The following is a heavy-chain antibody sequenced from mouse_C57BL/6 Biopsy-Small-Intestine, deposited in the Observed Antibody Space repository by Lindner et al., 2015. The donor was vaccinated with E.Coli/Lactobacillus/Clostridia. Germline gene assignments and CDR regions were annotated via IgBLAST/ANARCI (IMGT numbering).Heavy chain of an antibody. CDR1: GYTFTSYG. CDR3: SRSRWGYAVDY. Sequence: VQLQESGAELARPGASVKLSCKASGYTFTSYGISWVKQRTEQGLEWIGRIAPEDGETKSAPKFQGKATITADTSSNTAYLHLSSLTSEDTAFYFCSRSRWGYAVDYWGQGTSVTVSS. CDR2: IAPEDGET. J-gene: IGHJ4*01. V-gene: IGHV14-2*01.